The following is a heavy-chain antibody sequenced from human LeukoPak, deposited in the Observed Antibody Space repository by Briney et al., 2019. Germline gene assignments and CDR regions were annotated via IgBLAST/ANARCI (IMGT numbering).Heavy chain of an antibody. CDR2: INPNSGGT. D-gene: IGHD1-1*01. V-gene: IGHV1-2*06. Sequence: ASVTVSFTASGYTFTGYYMHWVRQAPGQGLEWMGRINPNSGGTNYAQKFQGRVTMTRDTSISTAYMELSRLRSDDTAVYYCARDRAGTTRNYYYGMDVWGQGTTVTVSS. CDR1: GYTFTGYY. J-gene: IGHJ6*02. CDR3: ARDRAGTTRNYYYGMDV.